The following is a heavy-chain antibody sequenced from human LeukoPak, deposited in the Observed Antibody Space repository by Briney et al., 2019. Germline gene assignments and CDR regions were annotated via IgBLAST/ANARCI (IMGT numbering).Heavy chain of an antibody. J-gene: IGHJ5*02. CDR2: VSHGGGNE. D-gene: IGHD3-16*02. CDR3: APLRPPDYDYLWGNYRRDP. Sequence: GGSLRLSCAASGFTFSSYAMHWVRQAPGKGLEWVAVVSHGGGNEFYADSVKGRFTISRANSKNTLYLQMNSLRPDDTSVYYCAPLRPPDYDYLWGNYRRDPWRQGILVTVSS. V-gene: IGHV3-30*03. CDR1: GFTFSSYA.